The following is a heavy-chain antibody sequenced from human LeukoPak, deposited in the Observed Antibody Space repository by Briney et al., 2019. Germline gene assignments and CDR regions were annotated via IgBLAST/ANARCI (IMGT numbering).Heavy chain of an antibody. D-gene: IGHD4-11*01. CDR3: ARRGTDYCTPSSCHPNWFAP. CDR2: IKPDGGEK. CDR1: GFTFRTYW. J-gene: IGHJ5*02. Sequence: GGSLRLSCAASGFTFRTYWMTWVRQAPGKGLQWVANIKPDGGEKYYVDSVKGRFIISRDNAKKSLYLDINNLRAEDTAVYFCARRGTDYCTPSSCHPNWFAPWGQGTQVTVSS. V-gene: IGHV3-7*05.